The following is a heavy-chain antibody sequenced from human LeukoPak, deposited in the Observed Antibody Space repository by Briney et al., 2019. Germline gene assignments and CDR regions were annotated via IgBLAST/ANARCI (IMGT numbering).Heavy chain of an antibody. D-gene: IGHD3-3*01. CDR2: IRSKAYGGTT. CDR3: TRERDFWSGPNRDY. CDR1: GFTFGDYA. V-gene: IGHV3-49*04. Sequence: GGSLRLSCTASGFTFGDYAMSWVRQAPGKGLEWVGFIRSKAYGGTTEYAASVKGRFTISRDDSKSIAYLQMNSLKTEDTAVYYCTRERDFWSGPNRDYWGQGTLVTVSS. J-gene: IGHJ4*02.